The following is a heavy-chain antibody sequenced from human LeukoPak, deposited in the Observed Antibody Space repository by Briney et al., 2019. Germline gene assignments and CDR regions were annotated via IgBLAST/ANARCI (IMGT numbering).Heavy chain of an antibody. CDR1: GFPFIDYY. CDR2: ISAENGKT. D-gene: IGHD1-26*01. Sequence: ASVKVSCKASGFPFIDYYMHWVRQAPGQGLEWMGWISAENGKTNYGQKVQGRVTMTTDTSTSTAYMELRSLRSDDTAVYYCARVSPPYNGNYYTPGYWGQGTLVTVSS. CDR3: ARVSPPYNGNYYTPGY. V-gene: IGHV1-18*04. J-gene: IGHJ4*02.